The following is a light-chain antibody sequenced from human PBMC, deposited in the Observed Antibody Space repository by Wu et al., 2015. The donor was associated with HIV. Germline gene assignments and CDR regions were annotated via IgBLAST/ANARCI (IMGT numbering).Light chain of an antibody. CDR3: QKYXTAPWT. J-gene: IGKJ1*01. V-gene: IGKV1-27*01. CDR2: AAS. CDR1: QGITNY. Sequence: EIQMTQSPSSLSASVGDRVTITCRASQGITNYLAWYQQKPGKVPKVLIYAASTLQSGAPSRFSGSGSGTDFTLTISSLQPEDVATYYCQKYXTAPWTFGQGPKVEIK.